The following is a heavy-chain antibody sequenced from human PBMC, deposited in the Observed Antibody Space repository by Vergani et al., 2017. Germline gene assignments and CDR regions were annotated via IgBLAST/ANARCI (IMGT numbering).Heavy chain of an antibody. CDR2: IDPADSDT. CDR1: EYSFGNYL. V-gene: IGHV5-51*01. D-gene: IGHD1-1*01. J-gene: IGHJ4*02. Sequence: EVELVQSGPEMRKPGESLKISCKGSEYSFGNYLIGWVRQMPGKGLEWMGIIDPADSDTRYSPSFQGQVTSSADKSISTAFLQWDSLKASDTALYYCAIHTTYTDSWGQGTLVIVS. CDR3: AIHTTYTDS.